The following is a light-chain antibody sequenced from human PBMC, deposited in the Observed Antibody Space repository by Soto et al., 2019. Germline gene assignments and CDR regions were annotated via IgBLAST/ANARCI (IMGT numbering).Light chain of an antibody. J-gene: IGKJ2*01. CDR3: QEYNSDGPYT. CDR2: DAS. Sequence: DIQLTQSPSTLAASVGDRVTMTCRASQPINKWLAWYQQKPGKASDLLISDASTLESGVPSRFRGSGSGTEFTLIISSLQTEDVATYYCQEYNSDGPYTFGQGTKLEIK. V-gene: IGKV1-5*01. CDR1: QPINKW.